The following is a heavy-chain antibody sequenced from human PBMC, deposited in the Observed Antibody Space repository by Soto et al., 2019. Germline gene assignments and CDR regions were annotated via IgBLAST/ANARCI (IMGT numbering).Heavy chain of an antibody. V-gene: IGHV1-18*01. CDR3: ARDVGVGAYGPGIRGMEV. CDR2: ISTHTGDT. D-gene: IGHD4-17*01. CDR1: GYTFTTYG. Sequence: QAQMVQSGAELKEPGASVKVSCKASGYTFTTYGVSWVRQAPGQGLEWVGEISTHTGDTLYAQKFKGRVTVTTDTASRTVYMEVRSLRSDDTAVYYCARDVGVGAYGPGIRGMEVWGQGTKVTVSS. J-gene: IGHJ6*02.